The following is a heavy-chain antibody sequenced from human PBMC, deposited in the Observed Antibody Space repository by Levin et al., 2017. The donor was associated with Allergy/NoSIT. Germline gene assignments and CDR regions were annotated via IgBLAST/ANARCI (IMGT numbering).Heavy chain of an antibody. J-gene: IGHJ3*02. CDR3: ASLGRGSSGYGAFDI. CDR2: IYPSGST. V-gene: IGHV4-61*02. CDR1: DGSISSDSYY. Sequence: NPSETLSLTCTVSDGSISSDSYYWSWIRQPAGKGLEWIGRIYPSGSTNYNPSLKSRATISVDTSKNQFSLKLKSVTAADTALYYCASLGRGSSGYGAFDIWGQGTKVTVSS. D-gene: IGHD5-12*01.